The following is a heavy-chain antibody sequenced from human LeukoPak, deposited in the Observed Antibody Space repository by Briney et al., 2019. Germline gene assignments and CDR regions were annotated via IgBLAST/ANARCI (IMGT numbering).Heavy chain of an antibody. J-gene: IGHJ4*02. V-gene: IGHV3-43D*03. CDR3: AKEVAGTLDY. Sequence: GGSLRLSCAASGFTFDDYAMHWVRQAPGKGLEWVSLISWDGGSTYYADSVKGRFTISRDNSKNSLYLQMNSLRAGDTALYYCAKEVAGTLDYWGQGTLVTVSS. CDR1: GFTFDDYA. CDR2: ISWDGGST. D-gene: IGHD6-19*01.